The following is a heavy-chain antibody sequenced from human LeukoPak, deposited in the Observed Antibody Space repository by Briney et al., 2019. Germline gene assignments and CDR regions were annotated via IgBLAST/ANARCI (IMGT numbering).Heavy chain of an antibody. J-gene: IGHJ3*02. D-gene: IGHD3-3*01. V-gene: IGHV3-7*01. CDR1: GFTVTSNY. Sequence: SGGSLRLSCSASGFTVTSNYMSWVRQAPGKGLEWVANIKQDGSEKYYVDSVKGRFTISRDNAKNSLYLQMNSLRAEDTAVYYCARFQDFWSGYGWDAFDIWGQGTMVTVSS. CDR2: IKQDGSEK. CDR3: ARFQDFWSGYGWDAFDI.